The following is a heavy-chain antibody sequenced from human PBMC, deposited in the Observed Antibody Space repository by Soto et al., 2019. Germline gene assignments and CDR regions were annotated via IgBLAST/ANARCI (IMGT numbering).Heavy chain of an antibody. V-gene: IGHV3-33*01. J-gene: IGHJ4*01. D-gene: IGHD7-27*01. CDR1: GFAFSTYG. CDR2: IWYDGSNK. CDR3: ARALGLFDY. Sequence: GSLRLSCAASGFAFSTYGMHWVRQAPGKGLDWVAVIWYDGSNKYYADSVKGRFTISRDNFKNTLYLQMNSLRVEDTAVYYCARALGLFDYWGQGTLVNVSS.